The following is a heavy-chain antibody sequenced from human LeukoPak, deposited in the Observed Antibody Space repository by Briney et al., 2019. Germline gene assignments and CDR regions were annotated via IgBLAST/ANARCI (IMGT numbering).Heavy chain of an antibody. Sequence: ASVNLSFTSSGSTFTFYGYSMQRQRQAPGLERMGCSRVYSGNRNNAQTLQGRVTMTTDRSTSTAYMEMRSLRSDDTAVYDYARDWEYCTDGVCPQVLFVWWGQGTLVTVSS. D-gene: IGHD2-8*01. CDR2: SRVYSGNR. J-gene: IGHJ4*02. CDR1: GSTFTFYG. V-gene: IGHV1-18*01. CDR3: ARDWEYCTDGVCPQVLFVW.